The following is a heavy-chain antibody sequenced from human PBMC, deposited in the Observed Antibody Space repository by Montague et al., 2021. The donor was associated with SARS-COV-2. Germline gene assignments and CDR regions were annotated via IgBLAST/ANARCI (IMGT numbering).Heavy chain of an antibody. D-gene: IGHD2-15*01. CDR2: ISDSGST. CDR3: ARHCSATLPAVY. Sequence: SETLSLTCTVSGGSISSFYWSWFRQPPGKGLEWIGYISDSGSTNYNPSLTSRVTMSVDTSKNQLSLKVNSVTAADTAVYYCARHCSATLPAVYWGQGTLVTVSS. CDR1: GGSISSFY. V-gene: IGHV4-59*08. J-gene: IGHJ4*02.